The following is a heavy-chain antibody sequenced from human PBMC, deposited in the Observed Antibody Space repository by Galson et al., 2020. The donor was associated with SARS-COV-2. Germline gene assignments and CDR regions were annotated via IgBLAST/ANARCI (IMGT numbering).Heavy chain of an antibody. D-gene: IGHD6-19*01. Sequence: GESLKISCAASGFPFSDHAIHWVRQAPGKGLEWVAQIFYDGSDKYYGDSVKGRFTISRDSSTNMVYLQMNNLKVDDTAVYYCARDGQLSSGWAFDYWGQGTLVTVSS. CDR3: ARDGQLSSGWAFDY. CDR2: IFYDGSDK. J-gene: IGHJ4*02. CDR1: GFPFSDHA. V-gene: IGHV3-33*01.